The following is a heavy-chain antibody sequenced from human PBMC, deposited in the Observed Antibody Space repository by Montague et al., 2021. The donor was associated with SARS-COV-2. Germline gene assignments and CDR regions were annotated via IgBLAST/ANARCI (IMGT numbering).Heavy chain of an antibody. D-gene: IGHD3-9*01. CDR3: ARDGVLRYFDWLGDRYGMDV. CDR2: IFYTGTT. J-gene: IGHJ6*02. CDR1: GGSVDSGSYF. Sequence: SETLSLTCAVSGGSVDSGSYFWSWIRQPPGKGLEWIGNIFYTGTTNYNPSLKGRVTISIDTSQNQFSLELSSVTAADTAVYYCARDGVLRYFDWLGDRYGMDVWGQGTTVTVSS. V-gene: IGHV4-61*01.